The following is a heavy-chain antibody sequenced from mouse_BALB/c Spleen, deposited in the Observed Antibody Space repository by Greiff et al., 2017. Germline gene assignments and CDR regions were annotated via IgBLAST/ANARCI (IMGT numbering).Heavy chain of an antibody. J-gene: IGHJ4*01. V-gene: IGHV5-12-1*01. D-gene: IGHD2-3*01. CDR2: ISSGGGST. CDR1: GFAFSSYD. CDR3: AREGDGYRYYAMDY. Sequence: EVMLVESGGGLVKPGGSLKLSCAASGFAFSSYDMSWVRQTPEKRLEWVAYISSGGGSTYYPDTVKGRFTISRDNAKNTLYLQMSSLKSEDTAMYYCAREGDGYRYYAMDYWGQGTSVTVSS.